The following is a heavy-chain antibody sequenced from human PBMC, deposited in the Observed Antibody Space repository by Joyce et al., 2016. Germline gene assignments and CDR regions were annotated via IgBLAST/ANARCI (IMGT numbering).Heavy chain of an antibody. J-gene: IGHJ4*02. CDR3: TRSSRTGYTAGWPDFDY. Sequence: VPLLESGGGVAQPGRSLRLSCAASEFAFSSHAMHWVRQAPGKGREWVAVRSYDGSHQYYADAVRGRFTISRDNSQNTLYLQMNSLRVEDTAVYYCTRSSRTGYTAGWPDFDYWGQGTLVTVSS. V-gene: IGHV3-30*03. D-gene: IGHD2-2*02. CDR1: EFAFSSHA. CDR2: RSYDGSHQ.